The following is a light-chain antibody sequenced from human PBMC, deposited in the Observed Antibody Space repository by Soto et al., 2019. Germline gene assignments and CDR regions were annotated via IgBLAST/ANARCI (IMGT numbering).Light chain of an antibody. Sequence: DIQMTQSPSSLSASVGDRVTITCQASQDISNYLNWYQQKPGKAPKLLIYDASNLETGAPSRFSGSGSGTDFTFTISSLQPEDIATYYCQQYDNLPRCTFGQGTKLEIK. CDR3: QQYDNLPRCT. V-gene: IGKV1-33*01. CDR2: DAS. CDR1: QDISNY. J-gene: IGKJ2*02.